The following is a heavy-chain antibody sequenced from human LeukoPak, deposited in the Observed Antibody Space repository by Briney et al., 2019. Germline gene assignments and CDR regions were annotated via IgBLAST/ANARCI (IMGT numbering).Heavy chain of an antibody. D-gene: IGHD5-24*01. V-gene: IGHV4-59*01. Sequence: PSETLSLNGTVTGGSISSYYWSWIRQPPWKGLSWIGYIYYSGSTNYNPSLKSRVTISVDTSKNQFSLKLSSVTAADTAVYYCARGRWLHAFFDYWGQGTLVTVSP. CDR2: IYYSGST. CDR1: GGSISSYY. CDR3: ARGRWLHAFFDY. J-gene: IGHJ4*02.